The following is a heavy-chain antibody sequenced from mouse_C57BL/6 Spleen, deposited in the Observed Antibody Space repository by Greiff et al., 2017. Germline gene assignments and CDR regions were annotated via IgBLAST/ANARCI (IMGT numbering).Heavy chain of an antibody. D-gene: IGHD2-4*01. CDR3: ARRDDYDGAWFAY. CDR1: GYTFTSYW. CDR2: IDPSDSYT. J-gene: IGHJ3*01. Sequence: VQLQQPGAELVMPGASVKLSCKASGYTFTSYWMHWVKQRPGQGLEWIGEIDPSDSYTNYNQKFKGKSTLTVDKSSSTAYMQLSSLTSEDSAVYYGARRDDYDGAWFAYWGQGTLVTVSA. V-gene: IGHV1-69*01.